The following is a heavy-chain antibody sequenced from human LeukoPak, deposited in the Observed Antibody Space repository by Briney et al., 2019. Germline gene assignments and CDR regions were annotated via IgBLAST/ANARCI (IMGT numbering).Heavy chain of an antibody. J-gene: IGHJ6*03. Sequence: GGSLRLSCAASGFNFRNYGIHWVRQAPGKGLEWVTFIQYDGTKKYYADSVKGRFTISRDNSKNTLYLQMNSTRPEDTALYYCAKNILTMTMDYMDVWGKGTTVTVSS. CDR2: IQYDGTKK. V-gene: IGHV3-30*02. CDR1: GFNFRNYG. CDR3: AKNILTMTMDYMDV. D-gene: IGHD4/OR15-4a*01.